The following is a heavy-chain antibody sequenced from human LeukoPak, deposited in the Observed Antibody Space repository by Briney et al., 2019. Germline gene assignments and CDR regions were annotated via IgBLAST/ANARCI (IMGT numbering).Heavy chain of an antibody. V-gene: IGHV4-39*01. D-gene: IGHD2-15*01. J-gene: IGHJ5*02. CDR2: IYYNGVT. Sequence: SETLSLTCSVSGGSISSSSHYWAWIRQPPGKGLGWIGNIYYNGVTYYNPSLKSRVTISVDTSKNQVSLKLTSVTAADTAVFYCARGGPFDPWGQGILVTVSS. CDR1: GGSISSSSHY. CDR3: ARGGPFDP.